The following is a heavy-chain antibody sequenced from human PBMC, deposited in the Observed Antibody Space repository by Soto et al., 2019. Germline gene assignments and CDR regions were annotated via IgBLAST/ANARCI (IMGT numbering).Heavy chain of an antibody. CDR3: ARDLMVQVTSDYYYYYYMDV. Sequence: GGSLRLSCAASGFTFSSYSMNWVRQAPGKGLEWVSSISSSSSYIYYADSVKGRFTISRDNAKNSLYLQMNSLRAEDTAVYYCARDLMVQVTSDYYYYYYMDVWGKGTTVTVSS. CDR1: GFTFSSYS. V-gene: IGHV3-21*01. D-gene: IGHD3-10*01. CDR2: ISSSSSYI. J-gene: IGHJ6*03.